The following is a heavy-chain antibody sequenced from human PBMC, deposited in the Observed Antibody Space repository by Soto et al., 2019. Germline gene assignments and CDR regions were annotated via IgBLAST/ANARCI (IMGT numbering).Heavy chain of an antibody. CDR2: ISWDSGII. J-gene: IGHJ4*02. V-gene: IGHV3-9*01. CDR3: AKDPYSRITVAYYFDS. CDR1: GFTFDDYG. Sequence: GGSLRLSCAVSGFTFDDYGMHWVRQAPGKGLEWVSGISWDSGIIGYADSVKGRFTISRDNAKNSLYLQMNSLGVEDTALYYCAKDPYSRITVAYYFDSWGQGTLVTVSS. D-gene: IGHD6-19*01.